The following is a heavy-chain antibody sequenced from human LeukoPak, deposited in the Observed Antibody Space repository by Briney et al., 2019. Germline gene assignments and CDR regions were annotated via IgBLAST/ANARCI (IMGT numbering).Heavy chain of an antibody. CDR3: ARAGGVVGGYYYYYMDV. D-gene: IGHD2-15*01. V-gene: IGHV4-4*02. CDR1: GGSISSSNW. J-gene: IGHJ6*03. CDR2: IYHSGST. Sequence: PSGTLSLTCAVSGGSISSSNWWSWVRQPPGKGLEWIGEIYHSGSTYYNPSLKSRVTISVDTSKNQFSLKLSSVTAADTAVYYCARAGGVVGGYYYYYMDVWGKGTTVTVSS.